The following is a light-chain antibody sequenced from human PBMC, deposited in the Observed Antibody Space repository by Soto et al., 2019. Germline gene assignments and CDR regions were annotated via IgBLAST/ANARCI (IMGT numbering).Light chain of an antibody. CDR1: QSISSW. CDR2: KAS. CDR3: QQYNSYSRT. J-gene: IGKJ1*01. Sequence: DIQTTESSSALSATVGDRVTIHCRASQSISSWLAWYQQKPGKAPKLLIYKASSLESGVPSRFSGSGSGTEFTLTISSLQPDDFATYYCQQYNSYSRTLGQGTKV. V-gene: IGKV1-5*03.